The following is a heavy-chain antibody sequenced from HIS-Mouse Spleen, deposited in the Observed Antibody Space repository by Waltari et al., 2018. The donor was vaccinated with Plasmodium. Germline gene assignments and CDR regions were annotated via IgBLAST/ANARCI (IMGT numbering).Heavy chain of an antibody. CDR3: ARQRYSSSSGTTTGGMDV. D-gene: IGHD6-6*01. CDR1: GYSFTSYW. Sequence: EVQLVQSGAEVKKPGESLKISCKGSGYSFTSYWIGWVRQMPGKGLEWMGIIYPGDSDTRDSPSVQGKVTIAADKSISTAYLQWSSLKASDTAMYYCARQRYSSSSGTTTGGMDVWGQGTTVTVSS. V-gene: IGHV5-51*01. CDR2: IYPGDSDT. J-gene: IGHJ6*02.